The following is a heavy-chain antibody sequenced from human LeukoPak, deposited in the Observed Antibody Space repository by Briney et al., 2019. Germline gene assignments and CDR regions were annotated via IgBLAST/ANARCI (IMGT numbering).Heavy chain of an antibody. J-gene: IGHJ4*02. CDR2: TYYRSKWYN. V-gene: IGHV6-1*01. D-gene: IGHD2-2*01. Sequence: SQTLSLTCAISGDSVSSNSAAWNWIRQPPSRGLEWLGRTYYRSKWYNDYAVSVKSRITINPDTSKNQFSLQLNSVTPEDTAVYYCARAAVVPAAYFDYWGQGTLVTVSS. CDR3: ARAAVVPAAYFDY. CDR1: GDSVSSNSAA.